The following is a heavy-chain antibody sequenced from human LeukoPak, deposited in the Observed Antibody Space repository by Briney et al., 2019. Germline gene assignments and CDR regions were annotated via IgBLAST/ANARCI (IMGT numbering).Heavy chain of an antibody. CDR3: AKDVNAYCSAGSCGAFDY. J-gene: IGHJ4*02. D-gene: IGHD2-15*01. CDR1: GFTFSNYA. Sequence: GGSLRLSCEVSGFTFSNYAMSWVRQAPGKGLEWVSVISGNGGSTYYADSVKGRFTISRDNSKNTLYLHMRSLRAEETAVYYCAKDVNAYCSAGSCGAFDYWGQGTPVTVSS. V-gene: IGHV3-23*01. CDR2: ISGNGGST.